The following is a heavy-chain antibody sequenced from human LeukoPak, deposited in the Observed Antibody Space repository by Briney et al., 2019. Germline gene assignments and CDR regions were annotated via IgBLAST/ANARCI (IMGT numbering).Heavy chain of an antibody. V-gene: IGHV4-39*01. J-gene: IGHJ4*02. Sequence: SETLSLTCTVSGGSISNNNYYWGWIRQPPGKGLEWIGSIYYNGSTYYNPSLKSRVTISVDTSKNQFSLKLSSVTAADTAVYYCARRRWGYHYYFDYWDQGTLVTVSS. CDR2: IYYNGST. CDR3: ARRRWGYHYYFDY. D-gene: IGHD2-21*01. CDR1: GGSISNNNYY.